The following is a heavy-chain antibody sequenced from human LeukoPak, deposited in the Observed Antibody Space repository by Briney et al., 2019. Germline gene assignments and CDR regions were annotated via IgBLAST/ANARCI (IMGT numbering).Heavy chain of an antibody. CDR2: ITYGGKT. J-gene: IGHJ6*03. CDR1: GGSFSGYY. V-gene: IGHV4-34*01. Sequence: SEILSLTCAVYGGSFSGYYWSWIRQPPGKGLEWIGQITYGGKTKYNPSLKSRVTISIDTSKNQVSLKLHSVTAADTAVYYCARTTEAHSWRTRYYDYYMDVWGKGTTVAVSS. D-gene: IGHD6-13*01. CDR3: ARTTEAHSWRTRYYDYYMDV.